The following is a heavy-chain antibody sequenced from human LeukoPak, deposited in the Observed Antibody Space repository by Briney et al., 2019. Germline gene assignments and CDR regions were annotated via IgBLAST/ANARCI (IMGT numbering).Heavy chain of an antibody. CDR1: GFTFSSYD. J-gene: IGHJ4*02. Sequence: GGSLRLSCAASGFTFSSYDMHWVRQPTGKGLEWVSAIATAGDTFYSGSVKGRFTISRDNAKNTLYLQMNSLRAEDTAVYYCIRVPYWGQGALVTVSS. CDR3: IRVPY. CDR2: IATAGDT. V-gene: IGHV3-13*01.